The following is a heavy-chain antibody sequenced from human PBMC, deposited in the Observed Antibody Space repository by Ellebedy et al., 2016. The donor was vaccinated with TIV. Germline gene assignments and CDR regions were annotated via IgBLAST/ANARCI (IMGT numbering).Heavy chain of an antibody. Sequence: MPSETLSLTCTVPGDSISGHYWSWIRQSPGKGLEWIGYIYYNGDTNYVPSLKSRVTMSVDTSKNQFSLKLSSVTAADTAVYYCARGGASSKYFDLWGQGTLVTVSS. CDR2: IYYNGDT. J-gene: IGHJ4*02. CDR3: ARGGASSKYFDL. CDR1: GDSISGHY. V-gene: IGHV4-59*11.